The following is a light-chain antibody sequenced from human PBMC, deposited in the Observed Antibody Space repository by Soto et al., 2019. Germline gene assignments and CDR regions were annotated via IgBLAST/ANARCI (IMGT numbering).Light chain of an antibody. CDR2: DAS. Sequence: DIQMTQSPASLSAGVGDGVTITCRASQSINKWLAWYQQKPGKAPKILIYDASSLESGVPSRFSGSGSGTEFTLTISSVQPEDFATYYCQQYETYLKTFGQGTKVDIK. J-gene: IGKJ1*01. CDR1: QSINKW. V-gene: IGKV1-5*01. CDR3: QQYETYLKT.